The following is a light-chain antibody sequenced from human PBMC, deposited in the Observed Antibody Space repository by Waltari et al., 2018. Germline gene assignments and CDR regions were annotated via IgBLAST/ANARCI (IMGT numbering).Light chain of an antibody. J-gene: IGLJ1*01. CDR1: KLGDKS. V-gene: IGLV3-1*01. Sequence: SYELTQPPSVSVSPGQTASITRSGDKLGDKSACWYQQKPGQSPVLVIDLDTKRPSAIPERFSGSKSGNTATLTISGTQTMDEADYYCQAWDSSTYVFGTGTKVTVL. CDR2: LDT. CDR3: QAWDSSTYV.